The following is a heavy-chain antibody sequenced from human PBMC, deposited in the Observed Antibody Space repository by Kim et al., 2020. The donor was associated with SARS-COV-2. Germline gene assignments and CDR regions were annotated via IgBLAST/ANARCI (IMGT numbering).Heavy chain of an antibody. D-gene: IGHD6-13*01. CDR2: ISWNSGSI. V-gene: IGHV3-9*01. Sequence: GGSLRLSCAASGFTFGDYAMHWVRQAPGKGLEWVSGISWNSGSIGYADSVKGRFTISRDNAKNSLYLQMNSLRAEDTALYYCAKDIAAALLFDAFDIWGQGTMVTVSS. CDR3: AKDIAAALLFDAFDI. CDR1: GFTFGDYA. J-gene: IGHJ3*02.